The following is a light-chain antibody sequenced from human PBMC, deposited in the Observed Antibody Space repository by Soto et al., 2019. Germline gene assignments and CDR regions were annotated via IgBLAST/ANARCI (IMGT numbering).Light chain of an antibody. V-gene: IGKV3-15*01. CDR1: QNINDK. J-gene: IGKJ3*01. Sequence: ETVMTQYPDTLSVSPGERATLSCRASQNINDKLAWFQQKPGQVPRLLIIGASTTAAGVPARFSGSGSGTEFTLTISGLQSEDFAVYSCQQYKDWPPFTFGPGTRVDVK. CDR2: GAS. CDR3: QQYKDWPPFT.